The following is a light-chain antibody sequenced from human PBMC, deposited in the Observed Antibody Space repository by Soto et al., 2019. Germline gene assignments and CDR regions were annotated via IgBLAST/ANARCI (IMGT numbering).Light chain of an antibody. CDR1: QSVSVY. V-gene: IGKV3-11*01. Sequence: EIVLTQSPATLSLSPGERATLSCRASQSVSVYLAWYQQKPGQAPRLLIYDASDRATGIPARFSGSGSGTDFTLTISRLEPEDFAVYYCQQRSNWPLTFGGGTKVTI. J-gene: IGKJ4*01. CDR2: DAS. CDR3: QQRSNWPLT.